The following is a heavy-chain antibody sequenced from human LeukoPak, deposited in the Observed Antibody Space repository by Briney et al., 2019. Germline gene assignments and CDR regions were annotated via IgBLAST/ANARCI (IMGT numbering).Heavy chain of an antibody. CDR3: ARGCYYYGSGSYCLYGMDV. Sequence: SVKVSCKTSGGTFSSYAISWVRQAPGQGLEWMGRIIPIFGIANYAQKFQGRVTITADKSTSTAYMGLSSLRSEDTAVYYCARGCYYYGSGSYCLYGMDVWGQGTTVTVSS. J-gene: IGHJ6*02. CDR1: GGTFSSYA. D-gene: IGHD3-10*01. CDR2: IIPIFGIA. V-gene: IGHV1-69*04.